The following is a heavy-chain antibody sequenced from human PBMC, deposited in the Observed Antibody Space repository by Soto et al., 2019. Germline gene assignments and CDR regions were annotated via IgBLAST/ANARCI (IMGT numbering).Heavy chain of an antibody. Sequence: QVQLVQSGAEVKKPGSSVKVSCKASGGTFSSYTISWVRQAPGQGLEWMGRIIPILGIANYAQKFQGRVTITGDKSTSTAYMELSSLRSEDTAVYYCAALATLPYYYGMDVWGQGTTVTVSS. V-gene: IGHV1-69*02. J-gene: IGHJ6*02. CDR2: IIPILGIA. CDR1: GGTFSSYT. CDR3: AALATLPYYYGMDV.